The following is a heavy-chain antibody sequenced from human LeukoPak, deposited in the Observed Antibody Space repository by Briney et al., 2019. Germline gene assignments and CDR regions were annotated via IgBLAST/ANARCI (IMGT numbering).Heavy chain of an antibody. V-gene: IGHV3-11*04. Sequence: LSLTCTVSGGSISSSSYYWGWIRQPPGKGLEWVSYISSSGSTIYYADSVKGRFTISRDNAKNSLYLQVNSLRAEDTAVYYCARTSIAVAGNFDYWGQGTLVTVSS. CDR2: ISSSGSTI. CDR3: ARTSIAVAGNFDY. D-gene: IGHD6-19*01. J-gene: IGHJ4*02. CDR1: GGSISSSSYY.